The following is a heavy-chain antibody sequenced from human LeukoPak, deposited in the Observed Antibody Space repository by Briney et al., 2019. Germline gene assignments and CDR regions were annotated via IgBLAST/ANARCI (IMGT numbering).Heavy chain of an antibody. Sequence: GGSLRLSCAASEFTFDHYGMSWVRQAPGKGLEWVSGVNWQGGSTGYADSVKGRFTISRDNAKNSLYLQMNSLRAEDTAVYYCARDPAAVTTFPLWYFGYWGQGTLVTVSS. D-gene: IGHD4-17*01. CDR3: ARDPAAVTTFPLWYFGY. CDR1: EFTFDHYG. J-gene: IGHJ4*02. V-gene: IGHV3-20*04. CDR2: VNWQGGST.